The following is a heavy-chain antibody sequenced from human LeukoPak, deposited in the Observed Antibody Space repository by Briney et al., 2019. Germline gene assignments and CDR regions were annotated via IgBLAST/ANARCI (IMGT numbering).Heavy chain of an antibody. CDR1: GGSISSYY. Sequence: PSETPSLTCTVSGGSISSYYWSWIRQPPGKGLEWIGYIYYSGSTNYNPSLKSRVTISVDTSKNQFSLKLSSVTAADTAVYYCARGDSGYDWVDYWGQGTLVTVSS. D-gene: IGHD5-12*01. V-gene: IGHV4-59*01. CDR2: IYYSGST. J-gene: IGHJ4*02. CDR3: ARGDSGYDWVDY.